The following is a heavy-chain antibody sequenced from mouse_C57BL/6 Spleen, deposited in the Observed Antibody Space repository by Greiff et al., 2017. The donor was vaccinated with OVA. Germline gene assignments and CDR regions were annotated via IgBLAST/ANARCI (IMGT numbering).Heavy chain of an antibody. J-gene: IGHJ4*01. D-gene: IGHD1-1*01. CDR2: IHPNSGST. CDR1: GYPFTSYW. Sequence: QVQLQQSGAELVKPGASVKLSCKASGYPFTSYWMHWVKQRPGQGLEWIGMIHPNSGSTNYNEKFKSKATLTVDKSSSTAYMQLSSLTSEDSAVYYCARSGHYGSSYGYAMDYWGQGTSVTVSS. CDR3: ARSGHYGSSYGYAMDY. V-gene: IGHV1-64*01.